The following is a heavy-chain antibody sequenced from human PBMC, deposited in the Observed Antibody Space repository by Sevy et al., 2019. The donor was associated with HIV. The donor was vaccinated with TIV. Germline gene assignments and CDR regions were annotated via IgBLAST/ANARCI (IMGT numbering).Heavy chain of an antibody. Sequence: GGSLRLSCAASGFTFSSYSMNWVRQAPGKGLEWVSSISSSSSYIYCEDSVKGRFTISRDNAKNALYLQMNSLRAEDTAVYYCASGKVRYDYVWGSYAYWGQGTLVTVSS. D-gene: IGHD3-16*01. CDR2: ISSSSSYI. CDR1: GFTFSSYS. CDR3: ASGKVRYDYVWGSYAY. J-gene: IGHJ4*02. V-gene: IGHV3-21*01.